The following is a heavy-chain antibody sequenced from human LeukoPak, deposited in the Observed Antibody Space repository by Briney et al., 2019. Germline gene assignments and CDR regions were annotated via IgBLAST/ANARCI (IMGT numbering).Heavy chain of an antibody. J-gene: IGHJ4*02. CDR1: GFTFSNYA. CDR3: AKVGGTYDADCFDY. Sequence: GGSLRLSCAASGFTFSNYAMSWVRQAPGKGLEWVSGISGGGGSTYYADSVKGRFTISRDNSKNTLCLQMNSPRAGDAAVYYCAKVGGTYDADCFDYWGQGTLVTVSS. V-gene: IGHV3-23*01. D-gene: IGHD1-26*01. CDR2: ISGGGGST.